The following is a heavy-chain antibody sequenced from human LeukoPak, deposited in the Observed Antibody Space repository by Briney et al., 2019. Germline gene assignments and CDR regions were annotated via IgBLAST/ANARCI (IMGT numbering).Heavy chain of an antibody. Sequence: GASVKVSCKASGYTFTSYGINWVRQAPGQGLEWMGWISAYNGNTNYAQKLQGGVTMTTDTSTSTAYMELRSLRSDDTAVYYCARDERYCSGGSCYYGGEGYWGQGTLVTVSS. J-gene: IGHJ4*02. V-gene: IGHV1-18*01. CDR2: ISAYNGNT. CDR1: GYTFTSYG. D-gene: IGHD2-15*01. CDR3: ARDERYCSGGSCYYGGEGY.